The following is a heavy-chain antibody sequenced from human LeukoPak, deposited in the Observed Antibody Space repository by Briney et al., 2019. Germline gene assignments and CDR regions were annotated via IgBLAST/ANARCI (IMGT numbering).Heavy chain of an antibody. CDR2: IYYSGST. J-gene: IGHJ6*03. V-gene: IGHV4-59*01. D-gene: IGHD3-16*01. Sequence: SETLSLTCTVSGGSISSYYWSWIRQPPGKGLEWIGYIYYSGSTNYNPSLKSRVTISVDTSKNQFSLKLSSVTAADTAVYYYAREPSQKGAHYMDVWGKGTTVTISS. CDR3: AREPSQKGAHYMDV. CDR1: GGSISSYY.